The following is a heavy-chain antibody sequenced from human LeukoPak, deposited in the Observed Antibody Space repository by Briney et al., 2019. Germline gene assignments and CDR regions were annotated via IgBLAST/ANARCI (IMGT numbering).Heavy chain of an antibody. CDR1: GGSFSGYY. CDR3: ARADILTGGFDY. V-gene: IGHV4-34*01. J-gene: IGHJ4*02. CDR2: INHSGST. Sequence: SETLSLTCAVSGGSFSGYYRSWIRQPPGKGLEWIGEINHSGSTNYNPSLKSRVTISVDTSKNQFSLKLSSVTAADTAVYYCARADILTGGFDYWGQGTLATVSS. D-gene: IGHD3-9*01.